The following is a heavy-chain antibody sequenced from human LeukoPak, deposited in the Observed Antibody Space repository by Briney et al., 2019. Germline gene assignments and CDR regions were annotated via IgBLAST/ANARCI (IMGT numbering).Heavy chain of an antibody. CDR2: ISSSGSTI. CDR1: GFTFSSYE. Sequence: PGGSLRLSCAASGFTFSSYEMNWVRQAPGKGLEWVSYISSSGSTIYYADSVKGRFTISRDNAKNSLYPQMNSLRAEDTAVYYCARDGVSYYYDSSGGYYFDYWGQGTLVTVSS. V-gene: IGHV3-48*03. D-gene: IGHD3-22*01. J-gene: IGHJ4*02. CDR3: ARDGVSYYYDSSGGYYFDY.